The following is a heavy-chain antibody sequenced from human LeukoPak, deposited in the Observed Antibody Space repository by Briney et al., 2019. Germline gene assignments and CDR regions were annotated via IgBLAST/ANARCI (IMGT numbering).Heavy chain of an antibody. CDR1: GGSISSGSYY. CDR2: IYTSGST. Sequence: SETLSFTCTVSGGSISSGSYYWSWIRQPAGKGLEWMGRIYTSGSTNYNPSLKSRVTISVDTSKNQFSLKLSSVTAADTAVYYCARDHLYYYYGMDVWGQGTTVTVSS. CDR3: ARDHLYYYYGMDV. V-gene: IGHV4-61*02. J-gene: IGHJ6*02.